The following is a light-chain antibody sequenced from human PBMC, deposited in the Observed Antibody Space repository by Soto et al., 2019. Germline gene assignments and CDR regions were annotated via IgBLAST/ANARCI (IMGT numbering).Light chain of an antibody. CDR2: DAS. Sequence: EIVLTQSPGTLSLSPGERATLSCRASQSVTSNYLAWYQQKVGQAPRLLIYDASSRVTGIPDRFTGSGSGTDFTLPISRLEPEDFAVYYCQQYGRSPPITFGLGTRLEIK. CDR1: QSVTSNY. V-gene: IGKV3-20*01. CDR3: QQYGRSPPIT. J-gene: IGKJ5*01.